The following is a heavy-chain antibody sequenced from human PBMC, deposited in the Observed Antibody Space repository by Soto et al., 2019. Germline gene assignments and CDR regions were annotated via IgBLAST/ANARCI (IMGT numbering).Heavy chain of an antibody. Sequence: SETLSLTCTVSGGSISSYYWSWIRQPPGKGLEWIGYIYYSGSTNYNPSLKSRVTISVDTSKNQFSLKLSSVTAADTAVYYCARSKSGSIMITFGGPYAFDIWGQGTMVTVSS. CDR2: IYYSGST. V-gene: IGHV4-59*01. CDR3: ARSKSGSIMITFGGPYAFDI. J-gene: IGHJ3*02. D-gene: IGHD3-16*01. CDR1: GGSISSYY.